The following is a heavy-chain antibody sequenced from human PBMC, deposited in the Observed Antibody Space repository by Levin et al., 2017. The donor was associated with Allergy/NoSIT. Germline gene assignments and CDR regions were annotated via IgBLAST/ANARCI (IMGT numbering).Heavy chain of an antibody. CDR3: ARDYYGSGSYVGYGFDI. J-gene: IGHJ3*02. Sequence: LSLTCEVSGIPFDDYAMHWVRPAPGKGLEWVSGISWNSGALGYAGSVKGRFIISRDNAKNSLYLQMNSVKPEDTALYYCARDYYGSGSYVGYGFDIWGQGTMVTVSS. V-gene: IGHV3-9*01. D-gene: IGHD3-10*01. CDR2: ISWNSGAL. CDR1: GIPFDDYA.